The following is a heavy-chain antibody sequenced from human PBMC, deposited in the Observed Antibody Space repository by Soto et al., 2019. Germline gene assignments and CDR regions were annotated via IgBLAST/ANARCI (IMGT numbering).Heavy chain of an antibody. D-gene: IGHD4-17*01. J-gene: IGHJ5*01. CDR1: GFTFSNYG. Sequence: EVQLLESGGGLLQPGGSLRLSCAASGFTFSNYGMNWVRQAPGKALEWVSGISTNGDTANYADSVNGRFTISRDNWKNALYMEMNGLRPEDTALYYCAKDLSRWPHYAFDSWGQGTLVTVSS. CDR3: AKDLSRWPHYAFDS. V-gene: IGHV3-23*01. CDR2: ISTNGDTA.